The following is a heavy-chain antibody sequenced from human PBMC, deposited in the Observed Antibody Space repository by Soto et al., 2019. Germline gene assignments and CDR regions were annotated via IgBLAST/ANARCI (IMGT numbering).Heavy chain of an antibody. J-gene: IGHJ4*02. D-gene: IGHD5-12*01. CDR3: AREVGGWLRYEYYFDY. Sequence: ASVKVSCKASGYTFTSYGISWVRQAPGQGLEWMGWISAYNGNTNYAQKLQGRVTMTTDTSTSTAYMELRSLRSDDTAVYYCAREVGGWLRYEYYFDYWGQGTLVTVSS. CDR1: GYTFTSYG. CDR2: ISAYNGNT. V-gene: IGHV1-18*01.